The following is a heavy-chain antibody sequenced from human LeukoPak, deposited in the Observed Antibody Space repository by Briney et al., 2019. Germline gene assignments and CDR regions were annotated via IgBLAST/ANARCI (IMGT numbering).Heavy chain of an antibody. CDR1: GGSFSGCY. CDR3: AREVVGGYNWKIRDRYMDV. J-gene: IGHJ6*03. D-gene: IGHD1-20*01. V-gene: IGHV4-34*01. Sequence: SEALSLTCAVYGGSFSGCYWSWIRQPPGKGLEWTGEINHSGSTNYNPSLKSRVTISVDTSKNQFSLKLSSVTAADTAVYYCAREVVGGYNWKIRDRYMDVWGKGTTVTVSS. CDR2: INHSGST.